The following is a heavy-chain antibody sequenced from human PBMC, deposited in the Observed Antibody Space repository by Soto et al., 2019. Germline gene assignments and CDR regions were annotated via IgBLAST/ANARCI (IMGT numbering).Heavy chain of an antibody. CDR3: ARSIFGVVINPEAFDI. Sequence: PGESLKISCKGSGYSFTSYWIGWVRQMPGKGPEWMGIIYPGDSDTRYSPSFQGQVTISADKSISTAYLQWSSLKASDTAMYYCARSIFGVVINPEAFDIWGQGTMVTVSS. V-gene: IGHV5-51*01. CDR2: IYPGDSDT. D-gene: IGHD3-3*01. J-gene: IGHJ3*02. CDR1: GYSFTSYW.